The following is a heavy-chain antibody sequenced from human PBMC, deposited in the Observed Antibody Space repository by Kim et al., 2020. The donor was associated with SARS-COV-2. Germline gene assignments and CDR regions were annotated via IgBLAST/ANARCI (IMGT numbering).Heavy chain of an antibody. Sequence: GGSPRLSCAASGFTFSSYGMSWVRQAPGKGPEWVSAITNSGDKTYYADSVKGRFTISRDNSKNTLYLQLNSLTVEDTVVYYCATAGTRTWNTHWGKGTRVTVSS. CDR2: ITNSGDKT. CDR3: ATAGTRTWNTH. V-gene: IGHV3-23*01. CDR1: GFTFSSYG. J-gene: IGHJ4*02. D-gene: IGHD1-1*01.